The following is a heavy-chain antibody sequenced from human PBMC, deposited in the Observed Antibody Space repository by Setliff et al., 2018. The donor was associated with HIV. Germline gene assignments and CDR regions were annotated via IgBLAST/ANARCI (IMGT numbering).Heavy chain of an antibody. Sequence: KTSETLSLTCTVSGQFISDGYYWGWIRQPPGKGLEWIGSVYHSGKTYYNPSLKSRVTMSADTSKNQISLMLRSMTAADTAVYYCAKHDFGEGSCFDPWARDPWSPSPQ. V-gene: IGHV4-38-2*02. D-gene: IGHD3-16*01. CDR3: AKHDFGEGSCFDP. CDR2: VYHSGKT. J-gene: IGHJ5*02. CDR1: GQFISDGYY.